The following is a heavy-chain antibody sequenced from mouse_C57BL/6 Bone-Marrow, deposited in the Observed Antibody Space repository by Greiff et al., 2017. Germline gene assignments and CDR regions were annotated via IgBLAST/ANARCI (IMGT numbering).Heavy chain of an antibody. Sequence: EVQLQQSGAELVRPGASVKLSCTASGFNIKDDYMHWVKQRPEQGLEWIGWIDPENGDTEYASKFQGKATITADTSSNTAYLQLSSLTYEDSAVYDCAREEDDYDAYYYAMDYWGQGTSVTVSS. V-gene: IGHV14-4*01. CDR2: IDPENGDT. CDR3: AREEDDYDAYYYAMDY. CDR1: GFNIKDDY. D-gene: IGHD2-4*01. J-gene: IGHJ4*01.